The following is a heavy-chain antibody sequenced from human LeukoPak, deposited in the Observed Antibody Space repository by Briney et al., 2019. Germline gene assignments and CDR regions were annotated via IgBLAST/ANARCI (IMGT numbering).Heavy chain of an antibody. J-gene: IGHJ5*02. CDR1: GLTFSSYG. CDR3: ANSATAAAMSSWFGP. CDR2: ISYDGTIR. Sequence: GGSMRLSCAASGLTFSSYGMHWVRQAPGKGLEWVAVISYDGTIRNYADSVKGRFTISRDNSKNTLYLQMNSLRAEDTAVYYCANSATAAAMSSWFGPWGQGTLVTVSS. D-gene: IGHD2-2*01. V-gene: IGHV3-30*18.